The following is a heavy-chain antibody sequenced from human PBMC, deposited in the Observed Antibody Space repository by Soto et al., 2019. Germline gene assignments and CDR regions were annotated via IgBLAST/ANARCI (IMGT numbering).Heavy chain of an antibody. D-gene: IGHD3-10*01. Sequence: QVQLVESGGGVVQPGRSLRLSCVASGITFSNFAMHWVRQAPGKGLEWVAAILYDGSNKYYADSVKGRFTISRDNSKNTLYLQMNSLRGDDTAVYYCARAGGFDPCGQGTLVTVSS. V-gene: IGHV3-30-3*01. CDR3: ARAGGFDP. CDR1: GITFSNFA. CDR2: ILYDGSNK. J-gene: IGHJ5*02.